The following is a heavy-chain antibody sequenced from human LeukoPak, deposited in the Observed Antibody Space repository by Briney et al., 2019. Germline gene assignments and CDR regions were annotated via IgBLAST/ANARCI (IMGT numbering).Heavy chain of an antibody. D-gene: IGHD2-2*01. J-gene: IGHJ4*02. CDR1: GFTFSSYA. V-gene: IGHV3-23*01. CDR3: AKSPRGYCSSTSCLHVDY. CDR2: ITSSGGTM. Sequence: GGSLRLSCAASGFTFSSYAISWVRQAPGKGLEWVSTITSSGGTMFYAASVKGRFTVSRDNPKNTLYLQMNSLRAEDTAVYYCAKSPRGYCSSTSCLHVDYWGQGTLVTVPS.